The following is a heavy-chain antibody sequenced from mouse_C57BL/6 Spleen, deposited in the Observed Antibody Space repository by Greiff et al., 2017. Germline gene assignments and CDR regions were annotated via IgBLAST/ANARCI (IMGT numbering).Heavy chain of an antibody. J-gene: IGHJ4*01. Sequence: VMLVESGAELVKPGASVKISCKASGYAFSSYWMNWVEQRPGKGLEWIGQIYPGDGDTNYNGKFKGKATLTADKSSSTAYMQLSSLTSEDSAVYFCARDYLYAMDYWGQGTSVTVSS. D-gene: IGHD2-4*01. V-gene: IGHV1-80*01. CDR3: ARDYLYAMDY. CDR2: IYPGDGDT. CDR1: GYAFSSYW.